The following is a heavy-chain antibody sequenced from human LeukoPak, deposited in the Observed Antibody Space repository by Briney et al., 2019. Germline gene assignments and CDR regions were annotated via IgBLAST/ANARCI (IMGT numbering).Heavy chain of an antibody. CDR3: ARDKGWQWLDAFDI. CDR1: GFTFSSYE. Sequence: GGSLRPSCAASGFTFSSYEMNWVRQAPGEGLEWVSYISGSGSTTYYPDSVKGRFTISRDNAKKSVYLQMSSLRAEDTAVYYCARDKGWQWLDAFDIWGQGTLVTVSS. J-gene: IGHJ3*02. CDR2: ISGSGSTT. V-gene: IGHV3-48*03. D-gene: IGHD6-19*01.